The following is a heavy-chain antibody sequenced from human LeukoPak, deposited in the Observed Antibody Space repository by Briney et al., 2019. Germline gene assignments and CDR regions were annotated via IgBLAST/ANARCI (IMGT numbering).Heavy chain of an antibody. CDR3: ARDGYSSPRYYYYGMDV. D-gene: IGHD6-19*01. V-gene: IGHV3-21*01. Sequence: PGGSLRLSCVASGFTFNRYAIHWVRQAPGKGLEWVSSISSSSSYIYYADSVKGRFTISRDNAKNSLYLQMNSLRAEDTAVYYCARDGYSSPRYYYYGMDVWGQGTTVTVSS. CDR1: GFTFNRYA. J-gene: IGHJ6*02. CDR2: ISSSSSYI.